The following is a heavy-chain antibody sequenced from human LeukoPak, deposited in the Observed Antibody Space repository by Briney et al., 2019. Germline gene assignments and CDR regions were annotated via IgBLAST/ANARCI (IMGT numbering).Heavy chain of an antibody. CDR1: GDSVSSNSAA. J-gene: IGHJ4*02. CDR3: ARKSYGAAAGTVPTSVYYFDY. V-gene: IGHV6-1*01. D-gene: IGHD6-13*01. Sequence: SQTLSLTCAISGDSVSSNSAAWNWIRQSPSRGLEWLGRTYYRSKWYNDYAVSVKSRITINPDTSKNQFSLQLNSVTPEDTAVYYCARKSYGAAAGTVPTSVYYFDYWGQGTLVTVSS. CDR2: TYYRSKWYN.